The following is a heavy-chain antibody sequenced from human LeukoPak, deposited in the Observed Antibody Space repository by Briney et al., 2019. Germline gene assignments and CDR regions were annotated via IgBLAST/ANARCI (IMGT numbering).Heavy chain of an antibody. V-gene: IGHV3-21*01. CDR3: ARDRLEGGETSDS. J-gene: IGHJ4*02. CDR2: ITGSSSYI. CDR1: GFSFRSYS. D-gene: IGHD1-1*01. Sequence: GGSLRLSCAASGFSFRSYSMDWVRQAPGKGLEWVSSITGSSSYISYADSVKGRFTISRDNAENSLFLQMNSLKPEDTAVYFCARDRLEGGETSDSWGQGTLVTVSS.